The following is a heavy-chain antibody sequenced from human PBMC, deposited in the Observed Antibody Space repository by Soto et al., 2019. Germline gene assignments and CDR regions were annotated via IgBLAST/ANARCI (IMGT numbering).Heavy chain of an antibody. CDR2: ISAKNGDS. CDR1: GYTFTDFG. J-gene: IGHJ4*02. V-gene: IGHV1-18*01. Sequence: QVQLVQSGAEVKKPGASVKVSCEASGYTFTDFGFSWVRQAPGQGLQWMGWISAKNGDSNYAQNFQGRVTMSTETSTRTAYMEVRSLESDDTAVYFCARSGAELTTVFDNWGQGTQVTVSS. D-gene: IGHD4-4*01. CDR3: ARSGAELTTVFDN.